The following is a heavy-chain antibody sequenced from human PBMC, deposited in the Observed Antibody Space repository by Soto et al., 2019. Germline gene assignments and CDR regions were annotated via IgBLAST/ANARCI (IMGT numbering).Heavy chain of an antibody. J-gene: IGHJ6*02. CDR2: INHSGST. CDR1: GGSFSGYY. CDR3: ARWSPYCTNGVCYKNYYYYYGMEV. V-gene: IGHV4-34*01. Sequence: SETLSLTCAVYGGSFSGYYWSWIRQPPGKGLEWIGEINHSGSTNYNPSLKSRVTISVDTSKNQFSLKLSSVTAADTAVYYCARWSPYCTNGVCYKNYYYYYGMEVWGQGTTVTVSS. D-gene: IGHD2-8*01.